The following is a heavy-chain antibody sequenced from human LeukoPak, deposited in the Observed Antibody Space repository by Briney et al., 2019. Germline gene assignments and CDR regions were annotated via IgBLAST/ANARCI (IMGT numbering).Heavy chain of an antibody. Sequence: ASVKVSCKASGYTFTSYYIHWVRQAPGQGLEWMGIINPSDGATSYAQKFQGRVTMTRDMSTSTVYMELSSLRSDDTAVYYCAREERRWLRKLYYMDVWGKGTTVTISS. CDR2: INPSDGAT. CDR3: AREERRWLRKLYYMDV. CDR1: GYTFTSYY. D-gene: IGHD5-24*01. V-gene: IGHV1-46*01. J-gene: IGHJ6*03.